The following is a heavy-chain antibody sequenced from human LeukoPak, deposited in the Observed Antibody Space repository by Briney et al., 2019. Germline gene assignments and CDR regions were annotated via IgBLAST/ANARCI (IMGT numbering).Heavy chain of an antibody. V-gene: IGHV1-46*01. Sequence: GASVKVSCKASGYTFTSYYMHWVRQAPGQGLEWMGIINPSGGSTSYAQKFQGRVTMTRNTSISTAYMELSSLRSEDTAAYYCASFRGAIPDYYYYGMDVWGQGTTVTVSS. D-gene: IGHD4/OR15-4a*01. CDR1: GYTFTSYY. CDR2: INPSGGST. J-gene: IGHJ6*02. CDR3: ASFRGAIPDYYYYGMDV.